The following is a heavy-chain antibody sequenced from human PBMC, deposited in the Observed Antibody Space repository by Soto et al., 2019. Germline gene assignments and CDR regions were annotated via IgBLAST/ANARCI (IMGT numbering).Heavy chain of an antibody. J-gene: IGHJ4*02. CDR1: GFTFSSYG. CDR2: ISYDGSNK. CDR3: AKDASSYDILTGDPQVAPVYY. D-gene: IGHD3-9*01. Sequence: QVLLVESGGGVVQPGRSLRLSCAASGFTFSSYGMNRVRQAPGKGLEWVAVISYDGSNKYYADSVKGRFTISRDNSKNTMDLQMITLRVEDTAVYYCAKDASSYDILTGDPQVAPVYYLGQGTLDTVSS. V-gene: IGHV3-30*18.